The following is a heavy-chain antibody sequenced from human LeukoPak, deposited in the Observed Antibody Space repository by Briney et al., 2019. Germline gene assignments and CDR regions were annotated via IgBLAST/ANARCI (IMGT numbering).Heavy chain of an antibody. J-gene: IGHJ3*02. CDR2: IYYSGST. D-gene: IGHD3-9*01. CDR3: ARVPFDWLLPDAFDI. CDR1: GGSISSYY. V-gene: IGHV4-59*12. Sequence: PSETLSLTCTVSGGSISSYYWSWIRQPPGKGLEWIGYIYYSGSTNYNPSLKSRVTISVDTSKNQFSLKLSSVTAADTAVYYCARVPFDWLLPDAFDIWGQGTMVTVSS.